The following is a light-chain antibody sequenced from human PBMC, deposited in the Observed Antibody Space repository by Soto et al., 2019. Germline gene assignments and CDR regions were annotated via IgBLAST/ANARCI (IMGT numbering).Light chain of an antibody. CDR1: ESISNN. CDR3: QQYGSSPALT. V-gene: IGKV3-20*01. CDR2: SAS. J-gene: IGKJ4*01. Sequence: DILMTQSPATVSVSLGDSVSLSCRANESISNNLAWYQQKPGQPPRLLIYSASTRAPGIPARVSGGGSGTDFTLTISRLEPEDFAVYYCQQYGSSPALTFGGGTKVDIK.